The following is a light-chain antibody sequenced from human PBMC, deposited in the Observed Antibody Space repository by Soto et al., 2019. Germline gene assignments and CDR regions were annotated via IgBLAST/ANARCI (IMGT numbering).Light chain of an antibody. V-gene: IGLV2-18*02. CDR1: SSDVGGYNR. J-gene: IGLJ1*01. CDR2: EVI. CDR3: YSFTSSSTYV. Sequence: QSALTQPPSVSRSPGQSVTISCTGTSSDVGGYNRVSWYQQPPGTAPKLVIYEVIHRPSGVPARFSGSKSGNTASLTISGLQAEYEADYYCYSFTSSSTYVFRTGTRSPS.